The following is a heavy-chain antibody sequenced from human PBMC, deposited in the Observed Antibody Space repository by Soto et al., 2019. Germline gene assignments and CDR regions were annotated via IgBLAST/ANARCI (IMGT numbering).Heavy chain of an antibody. J-gene: IGHJ2*01. D-gene: IGHD6-19*01. Sequence: QVQLVQSGSEVKKPGSSVKVSCKASGGTFSSYAISWVRQAPGQGPEWMGGIIPMFGTAKYEQKFQGRVTIPADESTSTAYMELRSLRSEDTAVYYCAQTLGLAVAGPGRFDLWGRGTLVTVSS. CDR3: AQTLGLAVAGPGRFDL. CDR1: GGTFSSYA. V-gene: IGHV1-69*12. CDR2: IIPMFGTA.